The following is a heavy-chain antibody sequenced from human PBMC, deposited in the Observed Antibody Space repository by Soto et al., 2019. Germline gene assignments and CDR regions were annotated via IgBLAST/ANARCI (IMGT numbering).Heavy chain of an antibody. CDR1: GFTFSSYA. CDR2: ISYDGSNK. Sequence: GGSLRLSCAASGFTFSSYAMHWVRQAPGKGLEWVAVISYDGSNKYYANSVKGRFTISRDNSKNTLYLQMNSLRAEDTAVYYCAIDKAGAGPRSYLDYWGQGTLVTVSS. J-gene: IGHJ4*02. V-gene: IGHV3-30*04. CDR3: AIDKAGAGPRSYLDY.